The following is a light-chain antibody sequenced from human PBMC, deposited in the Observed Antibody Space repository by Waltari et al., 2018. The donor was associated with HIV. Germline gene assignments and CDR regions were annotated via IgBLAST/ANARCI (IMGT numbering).Light chain of an antibody. CDR3: ATWDDSLSGRWV. V-gene: IGLV1-47*01. J-gene: IGLJ3*02. CDR1: TSNIGTNH. Sequence: QSVLTQPPSASGSPGQRGTISCFGSTSNIGTNHVYWYQQLPGAAPRLLIYKNSQRPSGVPDRFSGSKSVTSASLAISGLRSEDEAEYYCATWDDSLSGRWVFGGGTKLTVL. CDR2: KNS.